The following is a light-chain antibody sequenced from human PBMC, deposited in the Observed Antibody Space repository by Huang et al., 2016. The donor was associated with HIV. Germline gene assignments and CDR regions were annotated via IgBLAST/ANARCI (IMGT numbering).Light chain of an antibody. CDR1: QSVNIT. CDR3: HQYNNWPPT. Sequence: EIVMTQSPATLSVSPVERATLSCRAGQSVNITLAWYQQKPGQAPRLLIYSASTRATGIPARFSGSGSGTEFTLTISSLQSEDFAVYYCHQYNNWPPTFGQGTKVEIK. CDR2: SAS. V-gene: IGKV3-15*01. J-gene: IGKJ1*01.